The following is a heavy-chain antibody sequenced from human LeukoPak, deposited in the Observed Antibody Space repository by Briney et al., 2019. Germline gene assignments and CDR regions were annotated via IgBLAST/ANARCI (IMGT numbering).Heavy chain of an antibody. CDR2: ISYDGSSK. Sequence: PGGSLRLSCAASGFTFSRYAMHWVSQAPGKGLEWVAIISYDGSSKYYADSVKGRFTISRDNSKNTLYLQMKSLRAEDTAVYYCARNPYGDYYFDYWGQGTLVTVSS. V-gene: IGHV3-30-3*01. D-gene: IGHD4-17*01. CDR1: GFTFSRYA. J-gene: IGHJ4*02. CDR3: ARNPYGDYYFDY.